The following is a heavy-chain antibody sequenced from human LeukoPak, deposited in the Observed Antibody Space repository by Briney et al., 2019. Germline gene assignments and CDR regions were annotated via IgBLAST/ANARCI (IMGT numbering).Heavy chain of an antibody. J-gene: IGHJ4*02. D-gene: IGHD3/OR15-3a*01. CDR3: AVGPRQRRGLSTY. Sequence: PGGSLGLSCALSGFTFRSYDMSWVREALGGGVEWVSGISGSGSTTYYADSVKGRFTISRDNSKNTLFLQMSSLTAEDTAVYDCAVGPRQRRGLSTYWGQGTLVTVSS. CDR2: ISGSGSTT. V-gene: IGHV3-23*01. CDR1: GFTFRSYD.